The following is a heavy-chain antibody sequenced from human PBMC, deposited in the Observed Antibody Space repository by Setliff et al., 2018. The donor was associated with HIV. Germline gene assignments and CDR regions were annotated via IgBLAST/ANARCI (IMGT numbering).Heavy chain of an antibody. V-gene: IGHV4-39*01. J-gene: IGHJ4*02. CDR3: ARQTRNRYDVLTGYSVL. D-gene: IGHD3-9*01. Sequence: SETLSLTCSVSGDSIISNTYYWGWIRQPPGKGPEWIASIFYTGSTFYTSSLKSRVRISMDKSKNQFSLELTSVTTEDTAVFYCARQTRNRYDVLTGYSVLWGQGILVTVSS. CDR1: GDSIISNTYY. CDR2: IFYTGST.